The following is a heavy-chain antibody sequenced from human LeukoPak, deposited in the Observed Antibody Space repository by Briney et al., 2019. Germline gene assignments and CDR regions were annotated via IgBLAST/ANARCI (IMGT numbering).Heavy chain of an antibody. CDR2: IYYSGST. V-gene: IGHV4-59*01. D-gene: IGHD3-10*01. CDR3: ARAIGSGSYGGFDP. Sequence: PSETLSLTCTVSGGSISSYYWSWIRQPPGKGLEWIGYIYYSGSTNYNPSLKSRVTISVDTSKNQFSLKLSSVTAADTAVYYCARAIGSGSYGGFDPWGQGTLVTVSS. J-gene: IGHJ5*02. CDR1: GGSISSYY.